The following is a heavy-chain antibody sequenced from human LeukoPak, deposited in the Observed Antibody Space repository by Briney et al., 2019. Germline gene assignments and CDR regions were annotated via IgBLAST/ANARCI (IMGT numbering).Heavy chain of an antibody. CDR2: IYPGDSDT. CDR1: GYSFSSYW. CDR3: ASVTLGHGMDV. V-gene: IGHV5-51*01. J-gene: IGHJ6*04. D-gene: IGHD2-21*02. Sequence: GESLKISCKSSGYSFSSYWNAWVRQMPGKGLEWMGIIYPGDSDTRYSPSFQGQVIISADKSINTAYLQWSSLKASDTAMYYCASVTLGHGMDVWGEGTTVTVSS.